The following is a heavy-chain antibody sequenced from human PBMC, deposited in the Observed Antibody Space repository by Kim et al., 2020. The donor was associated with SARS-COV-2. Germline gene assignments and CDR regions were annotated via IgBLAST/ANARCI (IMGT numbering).Heavy chain of an antibody. D-gene: IGHD5-18*01. Sequence: GGSLRLSCSGSGFTFSSYSLQWVRQAPGKGLEYVSGIGPNGDGTFYADSVKGRFTISRDNSKNTLYLQMSSLRAGDTAVYYCVRDLHVDTYMEWGQGTLVTVSS. J-gene: IGHJ4*02. CDR2: IGPNGDGT. V-gene: IGHV3-64D*09. CDR1: GFTFSSYS. CDR3: VRDLHVDTYME.